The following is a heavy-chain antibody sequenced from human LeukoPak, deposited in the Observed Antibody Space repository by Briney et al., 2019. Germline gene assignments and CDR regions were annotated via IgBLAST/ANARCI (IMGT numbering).Heavy chain of an antibody. J-gene: IGHJ5*02. CDR1: GYTFTSYG. CDR2: IIPIFGTA. CDR3: ARVGRQQLVQGNWFDP. D-gene: IGHD6-13*01. Sequence: ASVKVSCKASGYTFTSYGISWVRQAPGQGLEWMGGIIPIFGTANYAQKFQGRVTITADESTSTAYMELSSLRSEDTAVYYCARVGRQQLVQGNWFDPWGQGTLVTVSS. V-gene: IGHV1-69*13.